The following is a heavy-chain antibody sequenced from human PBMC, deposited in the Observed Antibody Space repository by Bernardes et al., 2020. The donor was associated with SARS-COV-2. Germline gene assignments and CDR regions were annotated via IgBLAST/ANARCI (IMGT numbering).Heavy chain of an antibody. CDR2: IYYSVST. Sequence: SETLSLTCTVSGGSISSGGYYWSWLRQHPGKGLEWIGYIYYSVSTYYNPSLKSRVTISVDTSKNQFSLKLSSVTAADTAVYYCARDYYDSSGYISRDYWGQGTLVTVSS. CDR1: GGSISSGGYY. J-gene: IGHJ4*02. D-gene: IGHD3-22*01. CDR3: ARDYYDSSGYISRDY. V-gene: IGHV4-31*03.